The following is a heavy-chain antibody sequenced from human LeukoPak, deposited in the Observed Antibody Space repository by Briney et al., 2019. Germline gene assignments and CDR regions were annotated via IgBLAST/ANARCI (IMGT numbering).Heavy chain of an antibody. CDR3: ARGTLRGRVTYYFDY. CDR1: GGSISDYS. V-gene: IGHV4-4*07. J-gene: IGHJ4*02. CDR2: IYTGGST. D-gene: IGHD2-21*02. Sequence: PSETLSLTCTVSGGSISDYSWTWIRQPAGKGLEWIGRIYTGGSTNYNPSLKSRVTMLVDTSKNQFSLNLSSVTAADTAVYYCARGTLRGRVTYYFDYWGQGALVTVSS.